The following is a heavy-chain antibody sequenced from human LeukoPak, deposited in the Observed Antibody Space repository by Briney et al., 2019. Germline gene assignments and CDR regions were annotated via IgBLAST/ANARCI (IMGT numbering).Heavy chain of an antibody. J-gene: IGHJ4*02. D-gene: IGHD3/OR15-3a*01. V-gene: IGHV3-48*02. Sequence: GGSLRLSWAAAGFTFNSYTMNWVRQAPGKGTEWHSYIDNSSRVIDYEDSVNGRFTIARDNANNSLYLQLNSLRDDDTAIYYCERDLDWAFDYWGQGALVTVSS. CDR2: IDNSSRVI. CDR3: ERDLDWAFDY. CDR1: GFTFNSYT.